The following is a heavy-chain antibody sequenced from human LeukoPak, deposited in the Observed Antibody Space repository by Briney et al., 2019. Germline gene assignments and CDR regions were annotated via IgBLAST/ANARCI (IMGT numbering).Heavy chain of an antibody. J-gene: IGHJ3*01. Sequence: PGGSLRLSCATSGFTFSKFWMHWVRQAPGRGLAWVSRINPEETTTNYADSVKGRFTISRDNAKNTLYLQMDSLRAEDTAVYFCARGGLGPFDVWGQGTLVTVSS. V-gene: IGHV3-74*01. CDR2: INPEETTT. CDR1: GFTFSKFW. D-gene: IGHD1-26*01. CDR3: ARGGLGPFDV.